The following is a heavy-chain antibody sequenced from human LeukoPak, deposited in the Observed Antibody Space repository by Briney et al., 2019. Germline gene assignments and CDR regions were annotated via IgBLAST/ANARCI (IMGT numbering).Heavy chain of an antibody. CDR2: IYSGGST. CDR3: ARARGYSYGYDY. CDR1: GFTVSSNY. J-gene: IGHJ4*02. Sequence: PGGSVRLSCAASGFTVSSNYMSWVRQAPGKGLEWVSVIYSGGSTYYADSVKGRFTISRDNSKNTLYLQMNSLRAEDTAVYYCARARGYSYGYDYWGQGTLVTVSS. V-gene: IGHV3-53*01. D-gene: IGHD5-18*01.